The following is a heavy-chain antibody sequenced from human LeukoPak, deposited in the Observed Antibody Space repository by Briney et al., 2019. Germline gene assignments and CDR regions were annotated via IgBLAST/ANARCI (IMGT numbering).Heavy chain of an antibody. CDR1: GYTFTSYG. J-gene: IGHJ3*02. Sequence: ASVKVSCKASGYTFTSYGIHWVRQAPGQGLEWMGWINPNSGGTNYAQKFQGWVTMTRDTSISTAYMELSRLRSDDTAVYYCARVLTGAHRDAFDIWGQGTMVTVSS. D-gene: IGHD3-9*01. V-gene: IGHV1-2*04. CDR2: INPNSGGT. CDR3: ARVLTGAHRDAFDI.